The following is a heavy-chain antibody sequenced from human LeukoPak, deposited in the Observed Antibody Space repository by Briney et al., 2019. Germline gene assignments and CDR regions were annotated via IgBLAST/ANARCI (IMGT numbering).Heavy chain of an antibody. CDR1: SYTFTHRG. CDR3: ARDPSNSSGRNQYFDL. Sequence: GASVKVSCKASSYTFTHRGVARGRQAPGQGLEWVGWISAYNGDTKYAQKVQGRVTLTTDTSTNTAYMEMRSLRYDDTAVYYCARDPSNSSGRNQYFDLWGRGTLVTVSS. J-gene: IGHJ2*01. V-gene: IGHV1-18*01. D-gene: IGHD6-19*01. CDR2: ISAYNGDT.